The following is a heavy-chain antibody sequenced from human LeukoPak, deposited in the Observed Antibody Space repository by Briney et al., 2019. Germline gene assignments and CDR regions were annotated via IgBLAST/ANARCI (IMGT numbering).Heavy chain of an antibody. CDR3: ATVPFVPAFRSSWSYYYGMDV. J-gene: IGHJ6*02. Sequence: GASVKVSCKASGYTFTGYYMHWVRQAPGKGLEWMGGFDPEDGETIYAQKFQGRVTMTEDTTTDTAYMELSSLRSEDTAVYYCATVPFVPAFRSSWSYYYGMDVWGQGTTVTVSS. D-gene: IGHD6-13*01. CDR2: FDPEDGET. CDR1: GYTFTGYY. V-gene: IGHV1-24*01.